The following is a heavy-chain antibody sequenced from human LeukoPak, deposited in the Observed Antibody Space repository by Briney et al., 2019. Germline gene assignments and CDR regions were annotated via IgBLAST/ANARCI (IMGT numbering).Heavy chain of an antibody. CDR2: INPSGGST. CDR3: ARGWEYPVSGNYNYYMDV. J-gene: IGHJ6*03. Sequence: GASVKVSCKASGYTFTSYYVHWVRQAPGQGLEWMGIINPSGGSTSYAQKFQGRVTMTRDMSTSTVYMELSSLRSEDTAVYYCARGWEYPVSGNYNYYMDVWGKGTTVTISS. CDR1: GYTFTSYY. V-gene: IGHV1-46*01. D-gene: IGHD1-26*01.